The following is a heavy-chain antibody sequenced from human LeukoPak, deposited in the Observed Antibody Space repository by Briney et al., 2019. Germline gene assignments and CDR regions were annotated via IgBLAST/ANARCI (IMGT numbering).Heavy chain of an antibody. V-gene: IGHV4-39*01. D-gene: IGHD6-13*01. CDR2: IYYTGST. CDR3: AREAGVGTYDFDY. Sequence: PSETLSLTCTVSGGSISSSSYYWGWIRQPPGKGLEWIGSIYYTGSTYYNPSLKSRVTISVDTSKNQFSLKLSSVTAADTAVYYCAREAGVGTYDFDYWGQGTRVTVSS. CDR1: GGSISSSSYY. J-gene: IGHJ4*02.